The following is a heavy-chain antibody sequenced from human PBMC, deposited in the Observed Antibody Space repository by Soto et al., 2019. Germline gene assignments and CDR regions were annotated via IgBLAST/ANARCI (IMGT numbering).Heavy chain of an antibody. V-gene: IGHV3-15*01. CDR1: ALILRPCR. CDR2: IKGEADGGTT. D-gene: IGHD3-22*01. J-gene: IGHJ4*02. Sequence: ASALILRPCRMRWVRQAPGKGLEWVGRIKGEADGGTTDYAAPVKGRITISRDHSKDTLYLQMNSLKTEDTAVYYCTTGLSNGYYNFDYWGQGT. CDR3: TTGLSNGYYNFDY.